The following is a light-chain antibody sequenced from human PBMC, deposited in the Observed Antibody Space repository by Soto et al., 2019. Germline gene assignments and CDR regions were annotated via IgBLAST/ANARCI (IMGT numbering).Light chain of an antibody. CDR3: SSYTSSSTLV. CDR1: SSDVGGYNY. Sequence: QSALTQPASVSGSPGQSITISCTGTSSDVGGYNYVSWYQQHPDKAPKLMIYDVSDRPSGVSNRFSGSKSGNTASLTISRLQAEDEADYYCSSYTSSSTLVFGTGTKVTVL. J-gene: IGLJ1*01. V-gene: IGLV2-14*03. CDR2: DVS.